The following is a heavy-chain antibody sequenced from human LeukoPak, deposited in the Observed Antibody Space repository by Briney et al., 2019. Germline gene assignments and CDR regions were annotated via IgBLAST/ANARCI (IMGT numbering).Heavy chain of an antibody. Sequence: GGSLRLSCAASGFTVSSNYMSWVRQAPGKGLEWVANIKQDGSEKYYVDSVKGRFTISRDNAKNSLYLQMNSLRAEDTAVYYCARDGSFDAFDIWGQGTMVTVSS. D-gene: IGHD1-26*01. CDR2: IKQDGSEK. CDR3: ARDGSFDAFDI. V-gene: IGHV3-7*01. CDR1: GFTVSSNY. J-gene: IGHJ3*02.